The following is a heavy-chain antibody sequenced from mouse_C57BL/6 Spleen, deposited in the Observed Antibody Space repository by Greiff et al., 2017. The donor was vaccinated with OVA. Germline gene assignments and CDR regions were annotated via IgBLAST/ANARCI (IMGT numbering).Heavy chain of an antibody. D-gene: IGHD1-1*01. Sequence: QVHVKQPGAELVMPGASVKLSCKASGYTFTSYWMHWVKQRPGQGLEWIGEIDPSDSYTNYNQKFKGKSTLTVDKSSSTAYMQLSSLTSEDSAVYYCARVYGSSYYYAMDYWGQGTSVTVSS. CDR3: ARVYGSSYYYAMDY. CDR1: GYTFTSYW. J-gene: IGHJ4*01. CDR2: IDPSDSYT. V-gene: IGHV1-69*01.